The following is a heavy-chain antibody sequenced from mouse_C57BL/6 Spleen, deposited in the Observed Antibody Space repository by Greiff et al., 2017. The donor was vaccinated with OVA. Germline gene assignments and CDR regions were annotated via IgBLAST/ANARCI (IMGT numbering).Heavy chain of an antibody. D-gene: IGHD1-2*01. Sequence: QVQLQQPGAELVMPGASVKLSCKASGYTFTSYWMHWVKQRPGQGLEWIGEIDPSDSYTNYNQKFKGKSTWTVDKSASTAYMQLSSLTSEDSAVYYCARSYGDYWGQGTTLTVSS. CDR2: IDPSDSYT. V-gene: IGHV1-69*01. CDR3: ARSYGDY. CDR1: GYTFTSYW. J-gene: IGHJ2*01.